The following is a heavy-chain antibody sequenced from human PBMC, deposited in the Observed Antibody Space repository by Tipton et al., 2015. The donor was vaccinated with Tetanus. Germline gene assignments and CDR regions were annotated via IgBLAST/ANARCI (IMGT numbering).Heavy chain of an antibody. V-gene: IGHV3-48*01. J-gene: IGHJ1*01. Sequence: SLRLSCVASGFTFRSYSVNWVRQAPGGGLEWIAYINSVSRIIFYADSVKGRFTISRDNAKNSLYLQMDSLRAEDTAVYYCARETSLTTSYWGQGTLVTVSS. D-gene: IGHD4-17*01. CDR1: GFTFRSYS. CDR3: ARETSLTTSY. CDR2: INSVSRII.